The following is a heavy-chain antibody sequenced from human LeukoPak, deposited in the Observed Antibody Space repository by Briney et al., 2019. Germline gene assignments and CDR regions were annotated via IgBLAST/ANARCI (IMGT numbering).Heavy chain of an antibody. CDR1: GYTFTSYG. D-gene: IGHD2-8*01. V-gene: IGHV1-18*01. CDR2: ISAYNGNT. CDR3: ARARFWDIVLMVYANWFDP. Sequence: ASVKVSCKASGYTFTSYGISWVRQAPGQGLEWMGWISAYNGNTNYAQKLQGRATMTTDTSTSTAYMELRSLRSDDTAVYYCARARFWDIVLMVYANWFDPWGQGTLVTASS. J-gene: IGHJ5*02.